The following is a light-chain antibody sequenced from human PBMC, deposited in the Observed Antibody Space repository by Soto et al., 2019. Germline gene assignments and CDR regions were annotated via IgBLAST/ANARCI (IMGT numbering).Light chain of an antibody. CDR1: QNVSTR. J-gene: IGKJ3*01. V-gene: IGKV3-15*01. CDR2: GAS. CDR3: QQYKDWPPIT. Sequence: ETVMTQSPATLSVSPGERATLSCRASQNVSTRLAWYQQRPGQGPRLLVYGASTRATGIPPRFSGSGSGTEFTLTISSLQSEDFAVYYYQQYKDWPPITFGPGTRVDIK.